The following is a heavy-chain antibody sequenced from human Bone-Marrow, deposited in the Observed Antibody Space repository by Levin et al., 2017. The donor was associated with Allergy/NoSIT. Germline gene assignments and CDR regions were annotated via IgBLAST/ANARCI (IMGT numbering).Heavy chain of an antibody. CDR3: TRLRVGNWFDP. Sequence: AGGSLRLSCTASGFTFGDYAMSWFRQAPGKGLEWVGFIRSKAYGGTTEYAASVKGRFTISRDDSKSIAYLQMNSLKTEDTAVYYCTRLRVGNWFDPWGQGTLVTVSS. D-gene: IGHD5-12*01. CDR2: IRSKAYGGTT. CDR1: GFTFGDYA. J-gene: IGHJ5*02. V-gene: IGHV3-49*03.